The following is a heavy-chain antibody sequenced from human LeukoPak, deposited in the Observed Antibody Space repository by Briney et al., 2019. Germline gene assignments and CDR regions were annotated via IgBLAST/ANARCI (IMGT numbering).Heavy chain of an antibody. CDR3: ARDQGGNYYGSGSYYNSFTRQLEGMDV. Sequence: SVKVSCKASGGTFSSYAISWVRQAPGQGLEWMGGIIPIFGTANYAQKFQGRVTITADESTSTAYMELSSLRSEDTAVYYCARDQGGNYYGSGSYYNSFTRQLEGMDVWGQGTTVTVSS. J-gene: IGHJ6*02. V-gene: IGHV1-69*13. D-gene: IGHD3-10*01. CDR2: IIPIFGTA. CDR1: GGTFSSYA.